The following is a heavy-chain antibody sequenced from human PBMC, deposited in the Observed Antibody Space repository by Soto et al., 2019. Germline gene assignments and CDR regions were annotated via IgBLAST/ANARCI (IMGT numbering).Heavy chain of an antibody. D-gene: IGHD6-13*01. CDR2: ICYSVNT. CDR3: ARRQAAAGHYFDY. V-gene: IGHV4-39*01. J-gene: IGHJ4*02. Sequence: SETLSLTCTVSGGSISSSSYYWGWIRQPPGKGLEWIGSICYSVNTYYNPSLKSRVTISVDTSKNQFSLNLRSVTAADTAVYYCARRQAAAGHYFDYWGQGTLVTVSS. CDR1: GGSISSSSYY.